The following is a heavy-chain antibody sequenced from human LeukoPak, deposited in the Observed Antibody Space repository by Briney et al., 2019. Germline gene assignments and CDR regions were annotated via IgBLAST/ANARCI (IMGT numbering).Heavy chain of an antibody. J-gene: IGHJ4*02. D-gene: IGHD6-13*01. CDR2: ITNSGSDI. Sequence: GGSLRLSCVVSGFTFSDFHMSWLRQAPGKGLEWISYITNSGSDIEYADSVKGRFTISWDNAKKSLYLEMNTLRAEDAAIYYCACPYRSRFDYWGQGTLVTVSS. V-gene: IGHV3-11*01. CDR1: GFTFSDFH. CDR3: ACPYRSRFDY.